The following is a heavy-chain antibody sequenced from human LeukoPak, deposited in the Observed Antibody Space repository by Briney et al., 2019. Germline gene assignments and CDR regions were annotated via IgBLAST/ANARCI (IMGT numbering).Heavy chain of an antibody. Sequence: GGSLRLSCATSGFTLSSYWMHWVRQVPGKGLEWLSRINNDGVSTSYADSVKGRFTISRDNAKNTLYLRMNSLRAEDTAIYYCARELKIGAPGTVGFDIRGQGTMVTVSS. CDR3: ARELKIGAPGTVGFDI. D-gene: IGHD6-13*01. CDR2: INNDGVST. V-gene: IGHV3-74*01. CDR1: GFTLSSYW. J-gene: IGHJ3*02.